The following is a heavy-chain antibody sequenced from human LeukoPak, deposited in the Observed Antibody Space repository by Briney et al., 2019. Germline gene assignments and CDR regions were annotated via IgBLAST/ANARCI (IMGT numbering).Heavy chain of an antibody. CDR3: AKLPVAGLNFDY. V-gene: IGHV3-23*01. CDR2: ISGSGGNT. D-gene: IGHD6-19*01. J-gene: IGHJ4*02. Sequence: PGGSLRLSCAASGFTFSSYAMSWVRQAPGKGLEWVSAISGSGGNTYYADSVKGRFTISRDNSKNTLYLQMNSLRAEDTAVYYCAKLPVAGLNFDYWGQGTLVTVSS. CDR1: GFTFSSYA.